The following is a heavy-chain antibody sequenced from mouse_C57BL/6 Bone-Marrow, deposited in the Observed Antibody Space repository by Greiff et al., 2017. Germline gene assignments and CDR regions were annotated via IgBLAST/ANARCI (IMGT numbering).Heavy chain of an antibody. CDR3: ARWGYYYSRGAMDY. CDR1: GYTFTSYW. Sequence: QVQLQQPGAELVRPGSSVKLSCKASGYTFTSYWMDWVKQRPGQGLEWIGNIYPSDSETHYNQKFKDKATLPVDKSSSTAYMQLSSLTSEDSAVYYCARWGYYYSRGAMDYWGQGTSVTVSS. D-gene: IGHD1-1*01. V-gene: IGHV1-61*01. CDR2: IYPSDSET. J-gene: IGHJ4*01.